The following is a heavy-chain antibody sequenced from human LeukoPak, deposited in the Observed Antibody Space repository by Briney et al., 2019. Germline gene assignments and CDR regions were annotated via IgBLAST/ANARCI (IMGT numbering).Heavy chain of an antibody. CDR3: ARDDIGFEY. Sequence: SETLSLTCSVSGFSINSAYHWGWTRQPPGGRLEWIGSISHTGVTYYNPSFKSRLTISLDTSKDEFSLQLTSVTAADTAMYYCARDDIGFEYWGQGIVVTVSS. V-gene: IGHV4-38-2*02. J-gene: IGHJ4*02. CDR1: GFSINSAYH. CDR2: ISHTGVT.